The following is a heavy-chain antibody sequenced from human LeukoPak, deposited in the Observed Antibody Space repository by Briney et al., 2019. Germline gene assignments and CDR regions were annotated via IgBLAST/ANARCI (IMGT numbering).Heavy chain of an antibody. CDR1: GGSNVSTDYY. Sequence: PSETLSLTCTVSGGSNVSTDYYWGWIRQPPGKGLQWIGSIYYSGHSYSNLSLKSRVTISVEMSKNQFSLKLSSVTAADTALYYCARQRNYDILTGYRRGYGMDVWGQGTTVTVSS. J-gene: IGHJ6*02. V-gene: IGHV4-39*01. CDR3: ARQRNYDILTGYRRGYGMDV. CDR2: IYYSGHS. D-gene: IGHD3-9*01.